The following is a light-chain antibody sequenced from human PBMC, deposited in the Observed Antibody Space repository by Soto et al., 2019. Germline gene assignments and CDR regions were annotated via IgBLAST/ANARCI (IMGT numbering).Light chain of an antibody. CDR3: QQTYITTIT. V-gene: IGKV1-39*01. CDR1: QSIITY. CDR2: AAS. Sequence: DIQMTQSPSSLSASVGDRVSITCRASQSIITYLNWYQQKPGKAPNILIYAASNLQSGVPSKFSGSGSGTDVTLTISSLQTEDGAAYYCQQTYITTITFGQGTRLEIK. J-gene: IGKJ5*01.